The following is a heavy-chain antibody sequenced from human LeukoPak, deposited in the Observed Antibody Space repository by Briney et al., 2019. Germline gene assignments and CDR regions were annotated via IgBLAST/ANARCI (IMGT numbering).Heavy chain of an antibody. CDR2: IKHDGSEK. CDR3: ARANSLGY. D-gene: IGHD2/OR15-2a*01. J-gene: IGHJ4*02. CDR1: GFTFSSYA. Sequence: GGSLRLSCAASGFTFSSYAMHWVRQAPGKGLEWVANIKHDGSEKYYVDSVKGRFTISRDNAKDSLYLQMNSLRAQDTAVYYCARANSLGYWGQGTLVTVPS. V-gene: IGHV3-7*01.